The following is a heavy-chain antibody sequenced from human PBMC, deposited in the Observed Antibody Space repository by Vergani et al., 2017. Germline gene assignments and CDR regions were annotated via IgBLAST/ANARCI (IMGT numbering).Heavy chain of an antibody. J-gene: IGHJ4*02. Sequence: EVQLLESGGSLKQPGGSVRLSCAASGFTFSTYAMHGVPQAPGKGLEWVSALTGGGGSTYYADSFKGRFIISRDNSRDTLYLQMNSLRPEDTATYYCVKDAGSYEYFFDSWGQGTLVTVSS. CDR2: LTGGGGST. V-gene: IGHV3-23*01. CDR1: GFTFSTYA. D-gene: IGHD1-26*01. CDR3: VKDAGSYEYFFDS.